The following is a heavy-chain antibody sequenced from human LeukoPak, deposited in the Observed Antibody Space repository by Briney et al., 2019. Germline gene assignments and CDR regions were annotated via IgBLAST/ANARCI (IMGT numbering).Heavy chain of an antibody. D-gene: IGHD3-3*01. CDR3: ARYYDFWSGYLQNWFDP. CDR1: DYSISSGYY. CDR2: IYHSGST. J-gene: IGHJ5*02. V-gene: IGHV4-38-2*01. Sequence: PSETLSLTCAVSDYSISSGYYWGWIRQPPGKGLEWIGSIYHSGSTYYNPSLKSRVTISVDTSKNQFSLKLSSVTAADTAVYYCARYYDFWSGYLQNWFDPWGQGTLVTVSS.